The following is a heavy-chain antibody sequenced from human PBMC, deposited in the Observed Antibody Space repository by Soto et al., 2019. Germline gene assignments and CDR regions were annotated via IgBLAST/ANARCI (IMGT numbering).Heavy chain of an antibody. CDR1: GFTFSSYA. V-gene: IGHV3-23*01. J-gene: IGHJ4*02. D-gene: IGHD3-22*01. Sequence: PGGSLRLSCAAPGFTFSSYAMSWVRQAPGKGLEWVSAISGSGGSTYYADSVKGRFTISRDNSKNTLYLQVNSLRAEDTAVYYCAKDFSRYYYDSSGYFPYWGQGTLVTVSS. CDR2: ISGSGGST. CDR3: AKDFSRYYYDSSGYFPY.